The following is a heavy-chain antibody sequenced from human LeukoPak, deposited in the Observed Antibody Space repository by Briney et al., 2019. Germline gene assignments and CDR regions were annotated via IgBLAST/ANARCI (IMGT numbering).Heavy chain of an antibody. CDR1: GYTFTSYG. D-gene: IGHD3-10*01. V-gene: IGHV1-18*01. Sequence: GASVKVSCKASGYTFTSYGISWVRQAPGQGLEWMGWISAYNGNTNYAQKLQGRVTMTTDTSTSTAYMELRSLRSDDTAVYYCARSTGSGSYYYYYYMDVWGKGTTVTVSS. CDR2: ISAYNGNT. J-gene: IGHJ6*03. CDR3: ARSTGSGSYYYYYYMDV.